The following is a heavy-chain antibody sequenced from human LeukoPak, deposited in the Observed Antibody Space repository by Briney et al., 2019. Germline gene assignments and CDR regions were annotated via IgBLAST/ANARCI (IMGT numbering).Heavy chain of an antibody. CDR2: ISYDGSNK. D-gene: IGHD3-10*01. J-gene: IGHJ6*03. Sequence: GGSLRLSCAASGFTFSSYAMHWVRQAPGKGLEWVAVISYDGSNKYYADSVKGRFTISRDNSKNTLYLQMNSLRAGDTAVYYCARDPWHYSHYMDVWGKGTTVTVSS. CDR1: GFTFSSYA. CDR3: ARDPWHYSHYMDV. V-gene: IGHV3-30*04.